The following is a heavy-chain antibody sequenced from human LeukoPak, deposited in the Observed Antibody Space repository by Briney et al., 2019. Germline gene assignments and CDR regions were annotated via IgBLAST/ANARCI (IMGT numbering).Heavy chain of an antibody. V-gene: IGHV1-18*01. D-gene: IGHD3-22*01. Sequence: ASVKVSCKASGYTFTSYGISWVRQAPGQGLEWMGWISAYNGNTNYAQKLQGRVTMTTDTSTSTAYMELRSLRSDDTAVYYCARDDLDSSGYHAEYFQHWGQGTLVTVSS. CDR2: ISAYNGNT. CDR1: GYTFTSYG. CDR3: ARDDLDSSGYHAEYFQH. J-gene: IGHJ1*01.